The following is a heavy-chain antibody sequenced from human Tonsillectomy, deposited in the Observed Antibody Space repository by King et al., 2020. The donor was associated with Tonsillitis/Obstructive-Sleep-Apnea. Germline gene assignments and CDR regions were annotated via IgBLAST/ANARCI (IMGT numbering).Heavy chain of an antibody. CDR2: IYSGGST. CDR3: APWGLANRGYCSGGSCSIHDAFDI. Sequence: VQLVESGGGLVQPGGSLRLSCAASGFTVSSNYMSWVRQAPGKGLEWVSVIYSGGSTYYADSVKGRFTISRDNSKNTLFLQMNSLRAEDTAVYYCAPWGLANRGYCSGGSCSIHDAFDIWGQGTMVTVSS. J-gene: IGHJ3*02. D-gene: IGHD2-15*01. V-gene: IGHV3-66*01. CDR1: GFTVSSNY.